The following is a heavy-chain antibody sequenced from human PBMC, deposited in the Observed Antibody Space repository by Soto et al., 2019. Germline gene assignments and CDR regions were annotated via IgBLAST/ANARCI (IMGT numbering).Heavy chain of an antibody. CDR3: ARDMKFGYSSGWRGYYYYGMDV. CDR1: GFTFSSYS. D-gene: IGHD6-19*01. Sequence: PGGSLRLSCAASGFTFSSYSMNWVRQAPGKGLEWVSSISSSSSYIYYADSVKGRFTISRDNAKNSLYLQMNSLRAEDTAVYYCARDMKFGYSSGWRGYYYYGMDVWGQGTTVTVSS. V-gene: IGHV3-21*01. CDR2: ISSSSSYI. J-gene: IGHJ6*02.